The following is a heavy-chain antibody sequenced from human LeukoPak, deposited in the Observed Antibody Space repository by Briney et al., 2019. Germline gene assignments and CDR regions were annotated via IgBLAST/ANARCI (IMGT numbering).Heavy chain of an antibody. CDR1: GGTFSSYA. D-gene: IGHD2-2*01. J-gene: IGHJ5*02. V-gene: IGHV1-69*01. Sequence: SVKVSCKASGGTFSSYAISWVRQAPRQGLEWMGGIIPIFGTANYAQKFQGRVTITADESTSTAYMELSSLRSEDTAVYYCARDGGYCSSTSCQPYNWFDPWGQGTLVTVSS. CDR3: ARDGGYCSSTSCQPYNWFDP. CDR2: IIPIFGTA.